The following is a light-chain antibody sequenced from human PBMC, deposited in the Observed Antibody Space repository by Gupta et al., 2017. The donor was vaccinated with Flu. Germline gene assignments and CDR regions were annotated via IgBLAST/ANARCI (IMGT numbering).Light chain of an antibody. Sequence: PSCVSAALGDSVTNTCRASQRVANYLTWYQQKPGKAPKMPIYGAAGSKSGVPFRFSGSAYWTHFTLTISMLPTEDFGDKYSQYTDSSPYTFGRGTMLEI. CDR1: QRVANY. CDR2: GAA. CDR3: QYTDSSPYT. V-gene: IGKV1-39*01. J-gene: IGKJ2*01.